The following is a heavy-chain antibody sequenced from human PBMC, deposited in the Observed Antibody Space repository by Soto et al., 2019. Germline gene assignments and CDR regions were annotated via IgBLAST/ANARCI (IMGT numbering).Heavy chain of an antibody. CDR1: GGTFSSYA. D-gene: IGHD3-22*01. V-gene: IGHV1-69*13. CDR2: IIPIFGTA. Sequence: SVKVSCKASGGTFSSYAISWVRQAPGQGLEWMGGIIPIFGTANYALKFQGRVTITADESTSTAYMELSSLRSEDTAVYYCARAYYHDSSGYYPRWGQGTLVTVSS. CDR3: ARAYYHDSSGYYPR. J-gene: IGHJ4*02.